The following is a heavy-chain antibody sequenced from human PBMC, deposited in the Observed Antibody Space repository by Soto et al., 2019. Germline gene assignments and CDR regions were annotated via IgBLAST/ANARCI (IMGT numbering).Heavy chain of an antibody. CDR2: IIPTLGIA. Sequence: QVQLVQSGAEVKKPGSSVKVSCKTSGGTFSRNTISWVRQAPGQGLEWMGRIIPTLGIANYAQKFQGRVTITADKSTSTAYMELSSLRSEDTAVYYCARGGYCSSTTCCQPFDSWGQGTLVTVSS. V-gene: IGHV1-69*02. J-gene: IGHJ4*02. CDR1: GGTFSRNT. CDR3: ARGGYCSSTTCCQPFDS. D-gene: IGHD2-2*01.